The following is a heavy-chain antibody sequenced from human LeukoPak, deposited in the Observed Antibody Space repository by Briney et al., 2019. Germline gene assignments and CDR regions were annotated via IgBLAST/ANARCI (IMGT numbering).Heavy chain of an antibody. CDR1: GGSISSYY. CDR2: IYYSGRT. D-gene: IGHD5-12*01. V-gene: IGHV4-59*01. J-gene: IGHJ4*02. CDR3: ARGPTRYYFDY. Sequence: SETLSLTCTVSGGSISSYYCSWIRQPPGKGLEWIGYIYYSGRTNYNPSLKSRVTMSVDTSKNQFSLKLSSVTAAGTAFYYCARGPTRYYFDYWGQGTLVTVSS.